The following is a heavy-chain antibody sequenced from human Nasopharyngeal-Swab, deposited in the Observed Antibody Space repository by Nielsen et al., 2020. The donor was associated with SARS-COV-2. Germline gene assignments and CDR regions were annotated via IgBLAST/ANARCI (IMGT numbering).Heavy chain of an antibody. CDR3: ARDLVQTYYDYVWGSYRPFDY. CDR2: ISAYNGNT. CDR1: GYNFTSYG. J-gene: IGHJ4*02. D-gene: IGHD3-16*02. V-gene: IGHV1-18*01. Sequence: ASVKVSCKASGYNFTSYGISWVRQAPGQGLEWMGWISAYNGNTNYAQKLQGRVTMTTDTSTSTAYMELRSLRSDDTAVYYCARDLVQTYYDYVWGSYRPFDYWGQGTLVTVSS.